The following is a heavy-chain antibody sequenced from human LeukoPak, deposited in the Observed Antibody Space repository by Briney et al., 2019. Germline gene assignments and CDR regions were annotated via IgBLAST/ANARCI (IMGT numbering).Heavy chain of an antibody. CDR3: ARCNGNYQYYYYYYGMDV. V-gene: IGHV1-2*02. D-gene: IGHD4-17*01. Sequence: ASVKVSCKASGYTFTGYYMHWVRQAPGQGLEWMGWINPNSGGTNYAQKFQGRVTMTRDTSISTAYMELSRLRSDDTAVYYCARCNGNYQYYYYYYGMDVWGQGTTVTVSS. J-gene: IGHJ6*02. CDR1: GYTFTGYY. CDR2: INPNSGGT.